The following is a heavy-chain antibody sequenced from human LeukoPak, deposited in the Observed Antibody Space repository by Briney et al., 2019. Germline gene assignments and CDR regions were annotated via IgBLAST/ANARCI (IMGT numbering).Heavy chain of an antibody. CDR1: GFTFRSYD. Sequence: GGSLRLSCAASGFTFRSYDMHWVRQATGKGLEWVSGIGTAGEIYYPGSVKGRFTISRENAKNSLYLQMNSLRAEDTAVYYCARANDNYYYYYMDVWGKGTTVTISS. J-gene: IGHJ6*03. V-gene: IGHV3-13*01. CDR3: ARANDNYYYYYMDV. D-gene: IGHD3-9*01. CDR2: IGTAGEI.